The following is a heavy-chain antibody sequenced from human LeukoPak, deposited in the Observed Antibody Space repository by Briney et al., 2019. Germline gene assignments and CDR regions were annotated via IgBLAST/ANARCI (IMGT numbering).Heavy chain of an antibody. CDR2: INPNSGGT. D-gene: IGHD5-24*01. CDR1: GYTFTGYY. J-gene: IGHJ6*03. V-gene: IGHV1-2*02. Sequence: ASVKVSCKASGYTFTGYYMHWVRQAPGQGLEWMGWINPNSGGTNYAQKFQGRVTITADKSTSTAYMELSSLRSEDTAVYYCARRGMATITRSYYYYYYMDVWGKGTTVTVSS. CDR3: ARRGMATITRSYYYYYYMDV.